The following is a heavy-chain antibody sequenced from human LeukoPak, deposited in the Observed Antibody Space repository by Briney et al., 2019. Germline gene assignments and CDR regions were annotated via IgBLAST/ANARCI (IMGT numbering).Heavy chain of an antibody. CDR2: ISGSGDIA. CDR3: AKADYDTSGYQYFQH. D-gene: IGHD3-22*01. V-gene: IGHV3-23*01. Sequence: GGSLRLSCAASGFTFSNYAMSWVRQAPGKGLEWVSAISGSGDIAFYTDSVKGRFTISRDNSKNTLYLQMNSLRAEDTAVYYCAKADYDTSGYQYFQHWGRGTLVTVSS. CDR1: GFTFSNYA. J-gene: IGHJ1*01.